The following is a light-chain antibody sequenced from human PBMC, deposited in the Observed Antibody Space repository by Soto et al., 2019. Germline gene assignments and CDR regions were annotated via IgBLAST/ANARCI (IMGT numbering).Light chain of an antibody. CDR1: QSVNSN. V-gene: IGKV3-15*01. J-gene: IGKJ1*01. CDR2: GTS. CDR3: QKYNNWPRS. Sequence: EIVMTQSPATLSLSPGERATLSCRASQSVNSNLAWYQQKAAHAPRLLIYGTSTRATGIPARFSGRGSGTDFPLTISSLQFEDFAVYYCQKYNNWPRSFGQGTKV.